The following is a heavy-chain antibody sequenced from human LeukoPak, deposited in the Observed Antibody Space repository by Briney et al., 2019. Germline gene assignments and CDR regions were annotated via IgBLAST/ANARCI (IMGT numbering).Heavy chain of an antibody. CDR1: GGSISSYY. J-gene: IGHJ1*01. CDR2: IYYSGST. D-gene: IGHD4-17*01. CDR3: ARDYGDYGYFQH. V-gene: IGHV4-59*01. Sequence: PSETLSLNCTVSGGSISSYYWSWIRQPPGKGLEWIGYIYYSGSTNYNPSLKSRVTISVDTSKNQFSLKLSSVTAADTAVYYCARDYGDYGYFQHWGQGTLVTVSS.